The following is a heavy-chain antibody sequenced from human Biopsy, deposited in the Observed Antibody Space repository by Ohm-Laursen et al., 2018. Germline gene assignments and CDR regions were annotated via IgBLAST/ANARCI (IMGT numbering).Heavy chain of an antibody. Sequence: VASVKVSCKASGYTFPSYGISWVRQAPGQGLEWMGWIGAYNGNRNYAQKFQGRVTMTTDTSTSTAYMELRSLRSDDTAVYFCAREEDNSGYDYYGMDVWGQGTTVTVSS. D-gene: IGHD3-22*01. J-gene: IGHJ6*02. CDR3: AREEDNSGYDYYGMDV. CDR2: IGAYNGNR. CDR1: GYTFPSYG. V-gene: IGHV1-18*01.